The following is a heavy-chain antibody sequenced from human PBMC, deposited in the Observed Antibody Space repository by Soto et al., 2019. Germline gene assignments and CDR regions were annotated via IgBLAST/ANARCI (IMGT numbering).Heavy chain of an antibody. CDR3: AKKGMVSLDYYYRMDF. CDR2: ISYDGSNK. V-gene: IGHV3-30*18. CDR1: GFTFSSYG. D-gene: IGHD1-20*01. Sequence: QSGGSLRLSCAASGFTFSSYGMHWVRQAPGKGLEWVAVISYDGSNKYYADSVKGRFTISRDKSKNTLYLQMNSLRAEDTAVYYCAKKGMVSLDYYYRMDFRSRGSTVTVS. J-gene: IGHJ6*02.